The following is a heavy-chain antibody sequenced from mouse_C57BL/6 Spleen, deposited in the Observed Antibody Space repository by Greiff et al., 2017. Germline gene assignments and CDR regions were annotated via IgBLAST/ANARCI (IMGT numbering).Heavy chain of an antibody. J-gene: IGHJ2*01. CDR1: GYTFTDYY. CDR3: AFYGNYVLFDY. V-gene: IGHV1-26*01. D-gene: IGHD2-1*01. Sequence: EVQLQQSGPELVKPGASVKISCKASGYTFTDYYMNWVKQSHGKSLEWIGDINPNNGGTSYNQKFKGKATLTVDKSSSTAYMELRSLTSEDSAVYYCAFYGNYVLFDYWGQGTTLTVSS. CDR2: INPNNGGT.